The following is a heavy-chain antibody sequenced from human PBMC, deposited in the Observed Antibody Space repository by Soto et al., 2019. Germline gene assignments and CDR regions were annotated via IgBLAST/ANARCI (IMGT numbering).Heavy chain of an antibody. CDR2: INHSGST. Sequence: PSETLSLTCAVYGGSFSGYYWSWIRQPPGKGLEWIGEINHSGSTNYNPSLKSRVTISVDTSKNQFSLKLSSVTAADTAVYYCASSEDSGYDYRYYFDYWGQGTLVTVSS. CDR1: GGSFSGYY. J-gene: IGHJ4*02. D-gene: IGHD5-12*01. V-gene: IGHV4-34*01. CDR3: ASSEDSGYDYRYYFDY.